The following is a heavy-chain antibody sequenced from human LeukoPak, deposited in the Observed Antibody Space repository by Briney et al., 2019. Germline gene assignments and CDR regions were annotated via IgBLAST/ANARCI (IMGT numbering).Heavy chain of an antibody. CDR3: ARCKGTTVTTPYYFDY. D-gene: IGHD4-11*01. CDR2: ISAYNGNT. V-gene: IGHV1-18*01. J-gene: IGHJ4*02. CDR1: GGTFDNYG. Sequence: GASVKVSCKASGGTFDNYGISWVRQAPGQGLEWMGWISAYNGNTNYAQKLQGRVTMTTDTSTSTAYMELRSLRSDDTAVYYCARCKGTTVTTPYYFDYWGQGTLVTVSS.